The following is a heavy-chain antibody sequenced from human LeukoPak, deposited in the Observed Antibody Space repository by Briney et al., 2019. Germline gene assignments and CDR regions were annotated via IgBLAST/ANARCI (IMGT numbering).Heavy chain of an antibody. CDR2: ISAYNGNT. J-gene: IGHJ4*02. V-gene: IGHV1-18*01. CDR1: GYTFTSYG. CDR3: AREKANFDF. Sequence: ASVKVSCKASGYTFTSYGITWVRRAPGQGLEWMGWISAYNGNTKYAQKFQGRVTMTTDTSTSTAYMELRSLRSDDTAVYYRAREKANFDFWGQGTLVTVSS.